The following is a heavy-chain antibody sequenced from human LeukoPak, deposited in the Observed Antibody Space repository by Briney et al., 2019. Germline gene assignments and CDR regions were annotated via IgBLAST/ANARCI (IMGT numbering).Heavy chain of an antibody. Sequence: PGGSLRLSCAASGFTFSSYSMNWVRQAPGKGLEWVSSISSSSSYIYYADSVKGRFTISRDNAKNSLYLQMNSLRAEDTTVYYCARDSNYYYDSSGPTYFDYWGQGTLVTVSS. V-gene: IGHV3-21*01. CDR1: GFTFSSYS. D-gene: IGHD3-22*01. J-gene: IGHJ4*02. CDR2: ISSSSSYI. CDR3: ARDSNYYYDSSGPTYFDY.